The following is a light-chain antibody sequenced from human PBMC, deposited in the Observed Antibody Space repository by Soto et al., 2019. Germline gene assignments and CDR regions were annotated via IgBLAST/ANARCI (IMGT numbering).Light chain of an antibody. CDR1: QSISSY. V-gene: IGKV1-39*01. CDR3: QRSYSTPYT. Sequence: DIQMTQSPSSLSASVADRVTITCRASQSISSYLNWYQQKPGKAPKLLIYAASSLQSGVPSRFSGSGSGTDFTLTISSLQPEDFATCYCQRSYSTPYTFGQGTKLEIK. CDR2: AAS. J-gene: IGKJ2*01.